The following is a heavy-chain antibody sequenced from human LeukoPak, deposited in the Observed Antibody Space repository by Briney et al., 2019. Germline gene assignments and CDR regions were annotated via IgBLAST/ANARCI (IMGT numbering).Heavy chain of an antibody. CDR1: GGTFSSYA. V-gene: IGHV1-69*13. J-gene: IGHJ4*02. D-gene: IGHD5-12*01. CDR3: ARGVSGYDYHPGY. Sequence: ASVKVSCKASGGTFSSYAISWVRRAPGQGLEWMGGIIPIFGTANYAQKFQGRVTITADESTSTAYMELSSLRSEDTAVYYCARGVSGYDYHPGYWGQGTLVTVSS. CDR2: IIPIFGTA.